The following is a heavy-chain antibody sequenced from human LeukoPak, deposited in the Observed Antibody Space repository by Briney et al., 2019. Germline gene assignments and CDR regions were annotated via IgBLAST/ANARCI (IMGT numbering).Heavy chain of an antibody. CDR1: GITFSSYA. D-gene: IGHD3-10*01. J-gene: IGHJ4*02. V-gene: IGHV3-30*04. Sequence: GGSLRLSCAASGITFSSYAMHWVRQAPGKGLEWVAVISYDGSNKYYADSVKGRFTISRDNSKNTLYLQMNSLRAEDTAVYYCARDQGSLFGELLYYFDYWGQGTLVTVSS. CDR2: ISYDGSNK. CDR3: ARDQGSLFGELLYYFDY.